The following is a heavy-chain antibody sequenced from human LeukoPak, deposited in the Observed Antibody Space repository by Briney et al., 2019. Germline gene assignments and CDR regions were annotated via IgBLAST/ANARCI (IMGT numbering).Heavy chain of an antibody. Sequence: GGSLRLSCAASGFTFSSYWMSWVRQAPGKGLEWVANIKQDGSEKYYVDSVKGRFTISRDNAKNSLYLQMNSLRAEDTAVYYCASRGVRITIVRGVIIRSPEDYWGQGTLVTVSS. CDR3: ASRGVRITIVRGVIIRSPEDY. V-gene: IGHV3-7*01. CDR1: GFTFSSYW. J-gene: IGHJ4*02. CDR2: IKQDGSEK. D-gene: IGHD3-10*01.